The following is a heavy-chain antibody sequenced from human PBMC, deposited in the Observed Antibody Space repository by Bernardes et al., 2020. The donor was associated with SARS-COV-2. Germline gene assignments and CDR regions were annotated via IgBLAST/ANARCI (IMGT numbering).Heavy chain of an antibody. V-gene: IGHV4-31*03. J-gene: IGHJ4*02. Sequence: SETLSLTCTVSGGSISSGGYYWSCIRQHPGKGLEWIGYIYYSGSTYYNPSLKRRVTISVDTSKNQFSLKLSSVTAAATAVYYCARAHRITIFGVVRYFDYWGQGTLVTVSS. D-gene: IGHD3-3*01. CDR3: ARAHRITIFGVVRYFDY. CDR1: GGSISSGGYY. CDR2: IYYSGST.